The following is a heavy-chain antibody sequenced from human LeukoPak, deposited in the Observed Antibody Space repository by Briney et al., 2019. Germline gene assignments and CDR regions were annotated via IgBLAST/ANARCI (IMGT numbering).Heavy chain of an antibody. CDR1: GYTFSTYW. D-gene: IGHD3-9*01. J-gene: IGHJ4*02. V-gene: IGHV5-51*01. CDR2: IYPGDFDL. CDR3: ARLVDWLSPGNYYFDY. Sequence: GESLKISCKGSGYTFSTYWIGWVRQMPGKGLEWMGIIYPGDFDLRYSPSFQGQVTISVDKSINTAYLQWSSLEASDTAMYYCARLVDWLSPGNYYFDYWGQGTLVTVSS.